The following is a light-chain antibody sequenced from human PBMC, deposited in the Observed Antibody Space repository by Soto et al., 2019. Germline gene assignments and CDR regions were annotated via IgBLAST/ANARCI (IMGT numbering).Light chain of an antibody. V-gene: IGKV1-33*01. Sequence: DVQLTQSPSTLPASVGDRVAITCQATQNIFNYLNWFQQRPGKTPQLLISDASHLEPGVPSRFSGQRSGTDFTFIISDLQPEDFATYFCQQYEDLPLTFGGGTRVEV. CDR3: QQYEDLPLT. CDR1: QNIFNY. CDR2: DAS. J-gene: IGKJ4*01.